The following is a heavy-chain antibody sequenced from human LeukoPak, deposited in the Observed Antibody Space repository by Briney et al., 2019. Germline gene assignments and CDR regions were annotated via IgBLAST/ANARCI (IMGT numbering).Heavy chain of an antibody. V-gene: IGHV3-23*01. CDR3: AKDPGYCSGGSCYTPFDY. CDR2: ISGSGGST. Sequence: PGGSLRLSCAASGFTFSSYAMSWVRQAPGKGLEWVSAISGSGGSTYYADSVKGRFTISRDNSENTLYLQMNSLRAEDTAVYYCAKDPGYCSGGSCYTPFDYWGQGTLVTVSS. J-gene: IGHJ4*02. D-gene: IGHD2-15*01. CDR1: GFTFSSYA.